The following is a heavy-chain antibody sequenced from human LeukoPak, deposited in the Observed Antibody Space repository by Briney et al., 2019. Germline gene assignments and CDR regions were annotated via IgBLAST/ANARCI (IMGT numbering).Heavy chain of an antibody. V-gene: IGHV3-74*01. Sequence: GGSLRLSCVASGFTFSSYWMHWDRHAPGEGLVWVSRISSVGRITIYADSVKGRFTNSRDNAKNTLYLKMNSLTAEDTAVDSCTRGDFFDYWGQGTLVTVSS. CDR2: ISSVGRIT. CDR3: TRGDFFDY. J-gene: IGHJ4*02. CDR1: GFTFSSYW.